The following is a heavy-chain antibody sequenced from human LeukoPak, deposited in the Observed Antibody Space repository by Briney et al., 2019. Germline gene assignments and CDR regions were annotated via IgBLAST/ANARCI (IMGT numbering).Heavy chain of an antibody. J-gene: IGHJ6*02. Sequence: GGSLRLSCAASGFTFSNYGMHWVRQAPGKGLEWVAVISYDESDKFYADSVKGRFTISRDNSKNTLYLQMNSLRPEDTAVYYCAKGVVAATNAAYHGMDVWGQGTTVTVSS. CDR1: GFTFSNYG. V-gene: IGHV3-30*18. D-gene: IGHD2-15*01. CDR2: ISYDESDK. CDR3: AKGVVAATNAAYHGMDV.